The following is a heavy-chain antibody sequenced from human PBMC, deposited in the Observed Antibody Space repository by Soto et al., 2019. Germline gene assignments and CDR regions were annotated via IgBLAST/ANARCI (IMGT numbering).Heavy chain of an antibody. CDR1: GYTLTELS. Sequence: ASVKVSCKVSGYTLTELSMHWVRQAPGKGLEWMGGFDPEDGETIYAQKFQGRVTMTEDTSTDTAYMELSSLRSEDTAVYYCATVPQYYYDSSGYFYYFDYWGQGTLVTVSS. CDR3: ATVPQYYYDSSGYFYYFDY. CDR2: FDPEDGET. D-gene: IGHD3-22*01. J-gene: IGHJ4*02. V-gene: IGHV1-24*01.